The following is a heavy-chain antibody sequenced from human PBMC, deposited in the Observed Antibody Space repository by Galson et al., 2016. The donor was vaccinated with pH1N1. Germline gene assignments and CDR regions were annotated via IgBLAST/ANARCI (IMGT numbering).Heavy chain of an antibody. CDR3: ARRDKYVDTSGFQN. CDR1: GGAFSAYA. D-gene: IGHD3-22*01. Sequence: SVKVSCKASGGAFSAYAISWVRQAPGQGLEWIGGIIPIFGTPNYAQKFQGRVTITADESTSTHYMELSSLRSEDTAIYYCARRDKYVDTSGFQNWGQGTLVTVSS. J-gene: IGHJ4*02. V-gene: IGHV1-69*13. CDR2: IIPIFGTP.